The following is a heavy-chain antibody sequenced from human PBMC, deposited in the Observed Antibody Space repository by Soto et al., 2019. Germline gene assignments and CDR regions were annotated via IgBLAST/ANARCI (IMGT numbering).Heavy chain of an antibody. CDR2: ISGSGGST. Sequence: EVQVLESGGGLVQPGGSLRLSCAASGFTFSSHAMSWVRQAPGKGLEWVSAISGSGGSTYYADSVKGRVTISRDNSKKAPYLQMHSQRADDAAVYYWSKARGGVDCSSTSCYGGMDVWGQGTTVTVSS. CDR3: SKARGGVDCSSTSCYGGMDV. CDR1: GFTFSSHA. V-gene: IGHV3-23*01. J-gene: IGHJ6*02. D-gene: IGHD2-2*01.